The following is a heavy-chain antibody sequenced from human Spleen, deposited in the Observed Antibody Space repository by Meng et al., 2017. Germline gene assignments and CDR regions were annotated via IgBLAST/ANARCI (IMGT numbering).Heavy chain of an antibody. CDR1: GGTISNYY. Sequence: GSLRLSCNVSGGTISNYYWSWIRQPAGKGLEWIGRIYTSGSTNYSPSLKSRVTMSVDTSKNQFSLNLTSITAADTAVYYCARDQSDGRAFDIWGQGTMVTVSS. V-gene: IGHV4-4*07. CDR3: ARDQSDGRAFDI. D-gene: IGHD1-14*01. J-gene: IGHJ3*02. CDR2: IYTSGST.